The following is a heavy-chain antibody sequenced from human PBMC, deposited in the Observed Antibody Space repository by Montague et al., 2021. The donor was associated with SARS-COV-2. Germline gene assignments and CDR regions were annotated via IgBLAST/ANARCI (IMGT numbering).Heavy chain of an antibody. CDR1: GGSISSSSYY. CDR2: IYYSGST. Sequence: SETLSLTCTVSGGSISSSSYYWGWIRQPPGKGLEWIGSIYYSGSTHYNPSLKSRVTISGDMSKNQFSLNVSSVTAADTAVYYCTRDPITGTTGTIYNYYGMGVWGQGTTVTVSS. CDR3: TRDPITGTTGTIYNYYGMGV. J-gene: IGHJ6*02. D-gene: IGHD1-20*01. V-gene: IGHV4-39*07.